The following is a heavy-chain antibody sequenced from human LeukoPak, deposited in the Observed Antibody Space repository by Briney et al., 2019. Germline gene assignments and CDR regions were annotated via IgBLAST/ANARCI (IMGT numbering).Heavy chain of an antibody. CDR2: ISSSGSYI. J-gene: IGHJ6*02. CDR3: AYFAPRGYTGYDQYYYYGMDV. Sequence: GGSLRLSCAASGFTFSSYSMNWVRQAPGKGLEWGSSISSSGSYIYYAGSVKGRFTISRDNAKNSLYLQTNSLRAEDTAVYYCAYFAPRGYTGYDQYYYYGMDVWGQRTTVTVSS. D-gene: IGHD5-12*01. CDR1: GFTFSSYS. V-gene: IGHV3-21*01.